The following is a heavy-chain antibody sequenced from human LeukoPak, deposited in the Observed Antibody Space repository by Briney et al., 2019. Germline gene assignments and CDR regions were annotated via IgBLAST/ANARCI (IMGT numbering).Heavy chain of an antibody. CDR2: IYQSGNT. J-gene: IGHJ4*02. D-gene: IGHD3-10*01. CDR1: GDSIRSFY. CDR3: ARATYGSGSYYAVNFDY. V-gene: IGHV4-59*01. Sequence: SETLSLTCTVSGDSIRSFYWNWIRQSPGKGLEWIGYIYQSGNTNYNPSLKSRLTMSIDTSKNQFSLNLNSVTAADTAVYYCARATYGSGSYYAVNFDYWGQGTLVTVSS.